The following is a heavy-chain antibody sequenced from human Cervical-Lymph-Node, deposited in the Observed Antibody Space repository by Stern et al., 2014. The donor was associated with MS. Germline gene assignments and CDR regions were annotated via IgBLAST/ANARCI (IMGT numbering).Heavy chain of an antibody. CDR2: IYTSGST. CDR1: GGSISSYY. V-gene: IGHV4-4*07. J-gene: IGHJ4*02. Sequence: MQLVESGPGLVKPSETLSLTCTVSGGSISSYYWSWIRQPAGKGLEWIGRIYTSGSTNYNPSPQRRLTMSLDTSKNPFSLTLSTVTAADTAVYYCARDRGQVAQSDYYFDYWGQGTLVTVSS. CDR3: ARDRGQVAQSDYYFDY. D-gene: IGHD3-10*01.